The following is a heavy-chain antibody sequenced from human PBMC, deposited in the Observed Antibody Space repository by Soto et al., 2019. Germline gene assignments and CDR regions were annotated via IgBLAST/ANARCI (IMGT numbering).Heavy chain of an antibody. D-gene: IGHD3-10*01. J-gene: IGHJ5*02. V-gene: IGHV1-18*01. CDR1: GYTFTSYG. CDR3: ARADSENWFDP. CDR2: ISAYDGNT. Sequence: GASVKVSCKPSGYTFTSYGITWVRQAPGQGLEWMGWISAYDGNTNYAQKFQGRVTMSLDTSKNQFSLKLSSVTAAVTAVYYCARADSENWFDPWGQGTLVTVSS.